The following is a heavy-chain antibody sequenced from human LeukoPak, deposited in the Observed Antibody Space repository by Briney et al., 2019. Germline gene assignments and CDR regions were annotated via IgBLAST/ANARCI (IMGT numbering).Heavy chain of an antibody. CDR2: IKQDGSEK. CDR3: ARVSVRGVLPPYFDY. D-gene: IGHD3-10*01. V-gene: IGHV3-7*01. Sequence: GGSLRLSCAASGFTFSRNWMSWVRQAPGKGLEWVANIKQDGSEKYYVDSVKGRFTISRDNAKNSLYLQMNSLRAEDTAVYYCARVSVRGVLPPYFDYWGQGTLATVSS. CDR1: GFTFSRNW. J-gene: IGHJ4*02.